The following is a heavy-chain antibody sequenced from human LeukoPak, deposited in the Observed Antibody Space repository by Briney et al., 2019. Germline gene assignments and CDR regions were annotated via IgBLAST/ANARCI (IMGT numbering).Heavy chain of an antibody. CDR2: INPNSGGT. V-gene: IGHV1-2*02. CDR3: ARDYYCYDSSGQQHNWFDP. CDR1: GYTFTGYY. D-gene: IGHD3-22*01. J-gene: IGHJ5*02. Sequence: ASVKVSCKASGYTFTGYYMDWVRQAPGQGLEWMGWINPNSGGTNYAQKFQGRVTMTRDTSISTAYMELSRLRSDDTAVYYCARDYYCYDSSGQQHNWFDPWGQGTLVTVSS.